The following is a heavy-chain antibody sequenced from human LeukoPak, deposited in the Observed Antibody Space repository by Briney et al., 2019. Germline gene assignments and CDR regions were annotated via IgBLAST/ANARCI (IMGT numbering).Heavy chain of an antibody. Sequence: ASVKVSCKASGYTFTNYGISWVRQAPGQGLEWMGWISADSGNTNYAQKFQGRVTMTIDTSTRTAYMELRSLRSDDTAVYHCAREAMTGTRWFGPWGQGTLVTVSS. J-gene: IGHJ5*02. CDR1: GYTFTNYG. CDR2: ISADSGNT. D-gene: IGHD6-19*01. V-gene: IGHV1-18*01. CDR3: AREAMTGTRWFGP.